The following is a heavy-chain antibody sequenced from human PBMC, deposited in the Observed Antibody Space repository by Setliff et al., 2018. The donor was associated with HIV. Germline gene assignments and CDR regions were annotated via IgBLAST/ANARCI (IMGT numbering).Heavy chain of an antibody. D-gene: IGHD3-22*01. CDR1: GFTFGDFC. J-gene: IGHJ4*02. Sequence: GGSLRLSCETSGFTFGDFCMNWVRQAPGKGLEWTSYISSKRTSIYYADSVKGRFTISRDNAKNTLYLQMNSLRAEDTAVYYCARDLSYDYDRSSDTFDYWGQGTLVTVSS. V-gene: IGHV3-21*05. CDR3: ARDLSYDYDRSSDTFDY. CDR2: ISSKRTSI.